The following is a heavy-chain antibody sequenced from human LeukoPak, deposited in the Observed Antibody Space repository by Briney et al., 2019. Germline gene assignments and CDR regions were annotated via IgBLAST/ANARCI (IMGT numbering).Heavy chain of an antibody. CDR1: GFTFSSYA. J-gene: IGHJ4*02. V-gene: IGHV3-23*01. D-gene: IGHD6-19*01. CDR2: ISITGGST. Sequence: GGSLRLSCAASGFTFSSYAMSWVRQAPGKGLEWVSGISITGGSTYYADSVKGRFTISRDNSKNTLYLQMNSLRAEDTAVYYCAKRDGRGWLYFDNWGQGTLVTVSS. CDR3: AKRDGRGWLYFDN.